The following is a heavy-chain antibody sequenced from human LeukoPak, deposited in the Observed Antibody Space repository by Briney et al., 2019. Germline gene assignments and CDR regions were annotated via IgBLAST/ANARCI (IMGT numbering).Heavy chain of an antibody. J-gene: IGHJ5*02. D-gene: IGHD4-11*01. CDR2: ISDYNGNT. CDR3: ARDLYRDSLPVSWFDP. Sequence: ASVEVSCKASGYTFTSYGISWVRQAPGQGLEWMGWISDYNGNTNYAQKLQGRVTMTTDTSTSTAYMELRSLRSDDTAVYYCARDLYRDSLPVSWFDPWGQGTLVTVSS. V-gene: IGHV1-18*01. CDR1: GYTFTSYG.